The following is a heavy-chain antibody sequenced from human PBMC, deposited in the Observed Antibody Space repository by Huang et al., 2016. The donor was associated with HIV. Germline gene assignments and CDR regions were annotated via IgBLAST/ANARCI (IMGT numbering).Heavy chain of an antibody. CDR1: GGGSSSYA. CDR2: IIHILGTT. D-gene: IGHD5-12*01. J-gene: IGHJ4*02. CDR3: ARAGPRWGLATIWTLVY. V-gene: IGHV1-69*13. Sequence: QVQLVQSGAEVKKPGSSVKLSCQSSGGGSSSYAISWVRQARGQGLEWLGGIIHILGTTDYAPRVQGRVTITADESTNTADIELSSLEYDDTALYYCARAGPRWGLATIWTLVYWGQGTLVTVSS.